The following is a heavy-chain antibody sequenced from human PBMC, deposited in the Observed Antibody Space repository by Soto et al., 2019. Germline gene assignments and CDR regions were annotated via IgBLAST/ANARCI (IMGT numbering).Heavy chain of an antibody. J-gene: IGHJ4*02. CDR1: GYTFSDYY. V-gene: IGHV3-11*01. CDR3: ARVIRGMWLLWDY. D-gene: IGHD2-2*01. CDR2: ISSSGDTI. Sequence: GGSLRLSCAASGYTFSDYYMSWIRQAPGKGLEWLSYISSSGDTIYYADSVKGRFTISRDNAKNSLYLQMNSLRAEDTAVYYCARVIRGMWLLWDYWGPGRLVTVS.